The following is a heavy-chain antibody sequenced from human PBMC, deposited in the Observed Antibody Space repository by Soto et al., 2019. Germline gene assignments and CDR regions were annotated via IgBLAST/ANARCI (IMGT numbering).Heavy chain of an antibody. D-gene: IGHD4-4*01. V-gene: IGHV3-9*01. CDR2: ISWNSGSI. Sequence: EVQLVESGGGLVQPGRSLRLSCAASGFTFDDYAMHWVRQAPGKGLEWVSGISWNSGSIGYADSVKGRFTISSDNAKNSLYLQMNSLRAEDTALYYCAKDSDSNYEFDYWGQGTLVTVSS. CDR1: GFTFDDYA. J-gene: IGHJ4*02. CDR3: AKDSDSNYEFDY.